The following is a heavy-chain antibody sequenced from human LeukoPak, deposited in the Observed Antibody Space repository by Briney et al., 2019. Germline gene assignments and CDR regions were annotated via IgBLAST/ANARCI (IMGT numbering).Heavy chain of an antibody. Sequence: GGSLRLSCAASGFTFSTYAMSWVRQVPGKGLEWVSAISGSDDGTYYADSVKGRFTISRDNSRNTLYLQMNTLRAEDTAVYFCAKSPVSSCRGSFCYPFDYWGQGNLVTVSS. D-gene: IGHD2-15*01. V-gene: IGHV3-23*01. CDR1: GFTFSTYA. CDR3: AKSPVSSCRGSFCYPFDY. J-gene: IGHJ4*02. CDR2: ISGSDDGT.